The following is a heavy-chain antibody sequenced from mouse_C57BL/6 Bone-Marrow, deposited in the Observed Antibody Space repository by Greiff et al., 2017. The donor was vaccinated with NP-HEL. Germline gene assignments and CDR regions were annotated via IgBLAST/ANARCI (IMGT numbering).Heavy chain of an antibody. CDR1: GYSITSGYY. CDR3: ASIYDGYLYAMDY. J-gene: IGHJ4*01. CDR2: ISYDGSN. Sequence: ESGPGLVKPSQSLSLTCSVTGYSITSGYYWNWIRQFPGNKLEWMGYISYDGSNNYNPSLKNRISITRDTSKNQFFLKLNSVTTEDTATYYCASIYDGYLYAMDYWGQGTSVTVSS. D-gene: IGHD2-3*01. V-gene: IGHV3-6*01.